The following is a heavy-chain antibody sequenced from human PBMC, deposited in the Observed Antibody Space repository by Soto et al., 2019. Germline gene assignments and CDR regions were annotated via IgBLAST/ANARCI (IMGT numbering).Heavy chain of an antibody. CDR3: ARAYDFWSGQEAFDS. V-gene: IGHV1-69*13. J-gene: IGHJ4*02. CDR1: VGSFSSYA. D-gene: IGHD3-3*01. CDR2: IIPIFGTA. Sequence: SVKVSCQASVGSFSSYAISWVRQAPGQGLEWMGGIIPIFGTANYAQKFQGRVTITADESTSTAYMELSSLRSEDTAVYYCARAYDFWSGQEAFDSWGQGALVTVSS.